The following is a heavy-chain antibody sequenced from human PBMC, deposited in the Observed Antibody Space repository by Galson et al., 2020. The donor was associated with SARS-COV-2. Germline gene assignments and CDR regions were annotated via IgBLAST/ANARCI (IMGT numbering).Heavy chain of an antibody. CDR1: GFTFSNYA. Sequence: GGSLRLSCAASGFTFSNYAMSWVRQAPGKGLEWVAAISGGGDNTYYADPVKGRFTITRDNSKNTLYLQMHSLSADDTAMYYCAGDDFHRGSDYWGQETPVTVSS. D-gene: IGHD2-15*01. V-gene: IGHV3-23*01. CDR2: ISGGGDNT. CDR3: AGDDFHRGSDY. J-gene: IGHJ4*02.